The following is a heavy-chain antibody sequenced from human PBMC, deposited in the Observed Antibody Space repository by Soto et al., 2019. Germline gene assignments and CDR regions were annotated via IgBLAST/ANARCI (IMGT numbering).Heavy chain of an antibody. CDR3: AREEARYYGSGSYYNPRPDACEI. Sequence: ASVKVSCKASGYTFPNYFIHWVRQAPGQGLEWMGIFNPSGGSTTYAQKFQGRGTMTRDTSTSTVYMELSSLRSEDTQMYYCAREEARYYGSGSYYNPRPDACEIWGQGTMVTVSS. D-gene: IGHD3-10*01. CDR1: GYTFPNYF. CDR2: FNPSGGST. V-gene: IGHV1-46*01. J-gene: IGHJ3*02.